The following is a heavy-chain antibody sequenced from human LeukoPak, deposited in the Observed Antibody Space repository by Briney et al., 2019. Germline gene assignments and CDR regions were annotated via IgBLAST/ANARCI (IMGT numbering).Heavy chain of an antibody. CDR3: ARDLSRGGPIDY. J-gene: IGHJ4*02. D-gene: IGHD3-10*01. Sequence: ASVKVSCKASGYTFTNNHIHWVRQAPGQGLEWMGIINPSGGSTSYAQKFQGRVTMTRDMSTSTVYMELSSLRSEDTAVYYCARDLSRGGPIDYWGQGTLVTVSS. CDR1: GYTFTNNH. V-gene: IGHV1-46*01. CDR2: INPSGGST.